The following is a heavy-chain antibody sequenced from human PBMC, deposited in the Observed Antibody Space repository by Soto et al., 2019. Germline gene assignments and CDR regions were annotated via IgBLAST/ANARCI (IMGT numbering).Heavy chain of an antibody. V-gene: IGHV4-59*01. J-gene: IGHJ3*02. D-gene: IGHD6-19*01. Sequence: SETLSLTCTVSGGSTSSYYWNWIRQPPGKGLEWIAYIYSNGYSTYNPSLKSRVTISMDTSKNQFSLKLTSVTAADTAVYYCARDERGTNSGWYASDAFDIWGQGTMVTVSS. CDR2: IYSNGYS. CDR3: ARDERGTNSGWYASDAFDI. CDR1: GGSTSSYY.